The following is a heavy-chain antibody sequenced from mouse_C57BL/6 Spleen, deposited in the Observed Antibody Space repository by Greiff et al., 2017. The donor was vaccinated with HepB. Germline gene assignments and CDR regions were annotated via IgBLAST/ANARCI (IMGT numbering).Heavy chain of an antibody. J-gene: IGHJ4*01. CDR2: IYPGSGST. D-gene: IGHD1-1*01. CDR3: ARCPYYYGSSYAMDY. V-gene: IGHV1-55*01. Sequence: QVQLQQSGAELVKPGASVKMSCKASGYTFTSYWITWVKQRPGQGLEWIGDIYPGSGSTNYNEKFKSKATLTVDTSSSTAYMQLSSLTSEDSAVYYCARCPYYYGSSYAMDYWGQGTSVTVSS. CDR1: GYTFTSYW.